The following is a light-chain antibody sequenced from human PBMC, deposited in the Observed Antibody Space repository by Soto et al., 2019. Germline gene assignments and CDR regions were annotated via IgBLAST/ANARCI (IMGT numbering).Light chain of an antibody. J-gene: IGLJ1*01. V-gene: IGLV2-23*02. Sequence: QSALTQPVSVSGSPGQSITISCSGTNSDVGKYDLVSWYQQHPGKAPKLIIYEVTKRPSGVSSRFSGSKSGNAASLTISGLQTADEADYHCCSFAGSATYVFGTGTKVTVL. CDR1: NSDVGKYDL. CDR2: EVT. CDR3: CSFAGSATYV.